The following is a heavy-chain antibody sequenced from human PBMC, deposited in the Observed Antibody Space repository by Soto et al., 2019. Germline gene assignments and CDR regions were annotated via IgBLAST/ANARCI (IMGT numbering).Heavy chain of an antibody. CDR2: INPNSGVT. Sequence: ASVKVSCKASGYTFTGYYMHWVRQAPGQGLEWMGWINPNSGVTNYAQKFQGWVTMTRDTSISTAYMELSRLRSDDTAVYYCARGGGYCGGDCYDYWGQGTLVTVSS. J-gene: IGHJ4*02. CDR3: ARGGGYCGGDCYDY. D-gene: IGHD2-21*02. CDR1: GYTFTGYY. V-gene: IGHV1-2*04.